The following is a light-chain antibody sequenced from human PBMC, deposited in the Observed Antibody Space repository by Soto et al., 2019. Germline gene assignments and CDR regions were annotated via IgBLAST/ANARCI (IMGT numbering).Light chain of an antibody. CDR3: QQYNNWPPWT. V-gene: IGKV3-15*01. Sequence: EIVMTQSPATLSVSPGERATLSCRASQSVSSNLAWYQQKPGQAPRPLIYGASSKATGIPARFSGSGSGTEVTLTISSLQSEDFALYYCQQYNNWPPWTFGQGTKVEIK. CDR2: GAS. J-gene: IGKJ1*01. CDR1: QSVSSN.